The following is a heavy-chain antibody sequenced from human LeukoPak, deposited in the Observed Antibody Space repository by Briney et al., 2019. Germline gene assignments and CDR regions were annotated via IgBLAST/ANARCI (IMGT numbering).Heavy chain of an antibody. J-gene: IGHJ4*02. CDR2: IKQDGSEK. D-gene: IGHD6-13*01. CDR1: GFTFNIYW. CDR3: ARDWQLSFDY. Sequence: GGSLRLSCAASGFTFNIYWMNWVRQAPGKGLEWVANIKQDGSEKYYVDSVKGRFTISRDNAKNSLYLQMNSLRAEDTAVYYCARDWQLSFDYWGQGTLVTVSS. V-gene: IGHV3-7*01.